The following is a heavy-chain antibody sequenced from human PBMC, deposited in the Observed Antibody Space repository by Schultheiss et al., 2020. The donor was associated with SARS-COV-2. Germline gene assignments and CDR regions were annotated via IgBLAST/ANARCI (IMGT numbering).Heavy chain of an antibody. CDR3: AREYMWVATTRSFDY. CDR2: INPSGGST. D-gene: IGHD5-12*01. CDR1: GYTFTSYY. V-gene: IGHV1-46*01. J-gene: IGHJ4*02. Sequence: GESLKISCKASGYTFTSYYMHWVRQAPGQGLEWMGIINPSGGSTSYAQKFQGRVTITADKSTSTAYMELSSLRSEDTAVYYCAREYMWVATTRSFDYWGQGTLVTVSS.